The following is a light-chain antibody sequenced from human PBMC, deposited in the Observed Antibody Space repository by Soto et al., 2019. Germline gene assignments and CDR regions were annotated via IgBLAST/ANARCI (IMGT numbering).Light chain of an antibody. V-gene: IGLV2-14*01. CDR3: SSYTSSSTLVV. Sequence: QSALTQPASVSGSPGQSITISCTGTSSDVGGYNYVSWYQQHPGKAPKLMIYDVSNRPSGVSNRFSGSKSGHTASLTISGLQAEDEADYYCSSYTSSSTLVVFGGGTKVTFL. CDR1: SSDVGGYNY. CDR2: DVS. J-gene: IGLJ2*01.